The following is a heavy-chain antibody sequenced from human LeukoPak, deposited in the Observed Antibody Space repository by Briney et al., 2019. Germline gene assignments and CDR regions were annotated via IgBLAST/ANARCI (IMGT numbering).Heavy chain of an antibody. CDR3: AGSYGSGSYFDY. D-gene: IGHD3-10*01. Sequence: KTGGSLRLSCAASGFTFSTYSMNWVRQAPGKGLEWVSSISTSGTYIYYADSVKGRSTSSRDNAKNSLYLQMNSLRDEDTAVYYCAGSYGSGSYFDYWGQGTLVTVSS. CDR1: GFTFSTYS. CDR2: ISTSGTYI. V-gene: IGHV3-21*01. J-gene: IGHJ4*02.